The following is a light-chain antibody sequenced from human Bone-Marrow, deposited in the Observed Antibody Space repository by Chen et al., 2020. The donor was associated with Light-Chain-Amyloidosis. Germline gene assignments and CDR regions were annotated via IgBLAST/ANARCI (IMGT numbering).Light chain of an antibody. V-gene: IGKV1-5*03. Sequence: DIQMTQSPSTLSASVGDRVAITCRASQGINSWLAWYQQKPGNAPKLLIYKASTLQSGVPSRFSGSGSGTEFTLTISSLQPDDFATYYCQQYGDYTTFGQGTKVEVK. J-gene: IGKJ1*01. CDR3: QQYGDYTT. CDR1: QGINSW. CDR2: KAS.